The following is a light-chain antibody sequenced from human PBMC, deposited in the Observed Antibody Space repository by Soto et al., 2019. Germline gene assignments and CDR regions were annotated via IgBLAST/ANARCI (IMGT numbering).Light chain of an antibody. Sequence: EIVLTQSPGTLSLSPGERATLSCRASQSVRSSYLAWYQQKPGQAPRLLIYDASSRATGIPDRFSGSGSGTDFTLTISRLEPDDFAVYYCQQYGNSPLTFGPGTKVDIK. CDR3: QQYGNSPLT. V-gene: IGKV3-20*01. J-gene: IGKJ3*01. CDR2: DAS. CDR1: QSVRSSY.